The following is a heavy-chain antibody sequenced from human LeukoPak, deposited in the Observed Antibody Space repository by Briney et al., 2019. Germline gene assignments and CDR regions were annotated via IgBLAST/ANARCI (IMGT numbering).Heavy chain of an antibody. V-gene: IGHV4-30-4*08. J-gene: IGHJ3*02. D-gene: IGHD1-1*01. CDR2: IYYSGST. CDR3: ARDTTGAFDI. Sequence: ASETLSLTCTVSGGSISSGDCYWSWIRQPPGKGLEWIGYIYYSGSTYYNPSLKSRVTISVDTSKNQFSLKLSSVTAADTAVYYCARDTTGAFDIWGQGTMVTVSS. CDR1: GGSISSGDCY.